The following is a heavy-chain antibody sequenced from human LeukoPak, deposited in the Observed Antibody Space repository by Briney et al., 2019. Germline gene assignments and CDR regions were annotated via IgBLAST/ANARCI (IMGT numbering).Heavy chain of an antibody. V-gene: IGHV3-49*04. D-gene: IGHD4-17*01. CDR2: IRSKAYGGTT. J-gene: IGHJ4*02. CDR1: GFTFGDYA. Sequence: GGSLRLSCTASGFTFGDYAMSGVRQAPGKGMEWVGFIRSKAYGGTTEYAASVKGRFTISRDDSKSIAYLQMNSLKTEDTAAYYCTRGYGENWGQGTLVTVSS. CDR3: TRGYGEN.